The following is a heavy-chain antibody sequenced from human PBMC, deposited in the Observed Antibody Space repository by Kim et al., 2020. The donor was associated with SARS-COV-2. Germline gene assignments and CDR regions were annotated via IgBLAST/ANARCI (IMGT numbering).Heavy chain of an antibody. D-gene: IGHD3-10*01. CDR3: ARHRRITMVRGVIHDAFDI. CDR1: GYSFTSYW. CDR2: IYPGDSDT. V-gene: IGHV5-51*01. J-gene: IGHJ3*02. Sequence: GESLKISCKGSGYSFTSYWIGWVRQMPGKGLEWMGIIYPGDSDTRYSPSFQGQVTISADKSISTAYLQWSSLKASDTAMYYCARHRRITMVRGVIHDAFDIWGQGTMVTVSS.